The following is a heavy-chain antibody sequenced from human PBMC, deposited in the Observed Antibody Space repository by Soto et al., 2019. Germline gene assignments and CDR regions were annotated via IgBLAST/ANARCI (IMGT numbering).Heavy chain of an antibody. J-gene: IGHJ6*03. CDR1: GGSISSYY. Sequence: SETLSLTCTVSGGSISSYYWSWIRQPPGKGLEWIGYIYYSGSTNYNPSLKSRVTISVDTSKNQFSLKLSSVTAADTAVYYCALNYYGSGLRYYYYMDVWGKGTTVTVSS. D-gene: IGHD3-10*01. V-gene: IGHV4-59*01. CDR2: IYYSGST. CDR3: ALNYYGSGLRYYYYMDV.